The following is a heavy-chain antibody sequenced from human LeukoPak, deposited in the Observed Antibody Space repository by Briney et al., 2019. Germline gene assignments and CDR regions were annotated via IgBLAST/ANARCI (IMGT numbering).Heavy chain of an antibody. D-gene: IGHD6-13*01. V-gene: IGHV1-3*01. CDR2: INVGNANT. CDR1: GYSFTNHA. J-gene: IGHJ6*02. Sequence: GASVKVSCKASGYSFTNHAIHWVRQAPGQRLEWMGWINVGNANTKYSQMFQGRVTITRDTSASTAYMELSSLRSEDTAVYYCAREIAAAGTGGYGMDVWGQGTTVTVSS. CDR3: AREIAAAGTGGYGMDV.